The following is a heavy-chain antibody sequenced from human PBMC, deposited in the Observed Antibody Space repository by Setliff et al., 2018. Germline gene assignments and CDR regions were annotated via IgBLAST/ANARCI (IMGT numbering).Heavy chain of an antibody. D-gene: IGHD2-21*01. CDR1: GDSITSGIDY. V-gene: IGHV4-61*02. CDR3: ARFIPSAGCFDP. J-gene: IGHJ5*02. CDR2: IYTTGNT. Sequence: SETLSLTCTVSGDSITSGIDYWNWIRPPAGKGLEWIGRIYTTGNTNYNPSLKGRVTISVYTSKMQFSLMLTSVTASDTAVYYGARFIPSAGCFDPWGQGALVTVSS.